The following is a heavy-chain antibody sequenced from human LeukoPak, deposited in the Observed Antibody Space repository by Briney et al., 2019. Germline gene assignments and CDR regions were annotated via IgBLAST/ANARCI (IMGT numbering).Heavy chain of an antibody. J-gene: IGHJ3*02. CDR3: AKEYSSGWYGIYAFDI. D-gene: IGHD6-19*01. Sequence: LVKVSCKASGGTFSSYAISWVRQAPGQGLEWMGGIIPIFGTANYAQKFQGRVTITTDESTSTAHMELSSLRSEDTAVYYCAKEYSSGWYGIYAFDIWGQGTMVTVSS. CDR2: IIPIFGTA. CDR1: GGTFSSYA. V-gene: IGHV1-69*05.